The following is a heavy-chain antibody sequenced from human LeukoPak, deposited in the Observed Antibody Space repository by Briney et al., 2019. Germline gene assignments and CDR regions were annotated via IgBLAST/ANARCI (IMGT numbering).Heavy chain of an antibody. CDR3: TRDSGTYNWFGP. V-gene: IGHV3-73*01. CDR1: GFXFSGSA. J-gene: IGHJ5*02. D-gene: IGHD1-26*01. CDR2: IDKKDKGYATAT. Sequence: GGSLKLSCGASGFXFSGSAMHWVRQSSGKGLEWVGQIDKKDKGYATATAYAASVKGRFTISRDDSINTTYLQMKSLKTEDTALYYCTRDSGTYNWFGPWGQGTLVTVSS.